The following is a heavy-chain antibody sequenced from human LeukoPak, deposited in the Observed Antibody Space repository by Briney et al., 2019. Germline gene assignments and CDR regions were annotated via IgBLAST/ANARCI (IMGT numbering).Heavy chain of an antibody. CDR1: GGSFSSGDYY. J-gene: IGHJ5*02. CDR2: IYYSGST. Sequence: SETLSLTCTVSGGSFSSGDYYWSWIRQPPGKGLEWIGYIYYSGSTYYNPSLKSRVTISVDTSKNQFSLKLSSVTAADTAVYYCARIIMITFGGALPYWFDPWGQGTLVTVSS. V-gene: IGHV4-30-4*01. CDR3: ARIIMITFGGALPYWFDP. D-gene: IGHD3-16*01.